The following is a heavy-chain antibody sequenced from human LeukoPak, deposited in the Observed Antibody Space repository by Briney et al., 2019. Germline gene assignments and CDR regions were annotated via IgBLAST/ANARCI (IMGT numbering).Heavy chain of an antibody. CDR3: ARGSHCSSNSCYTVEYFQH. V-gene: IGHV3-48*01. CDR1: GFTFSSYS. CDR2: ISSSSSTI. J-gene: IGHJ1*01. D-gene: IGHD2-2*02. Sequence: GGSLRLSCAASGFTFSSYSMNWVRQAPGKGLESVSYISSSSSTIYYADSVKGRFTISRDNAKNSLYLQMNSLRAEDTAVYYCARGSHCSSNSCYTVEYFQHWGQGTLVTVSS.